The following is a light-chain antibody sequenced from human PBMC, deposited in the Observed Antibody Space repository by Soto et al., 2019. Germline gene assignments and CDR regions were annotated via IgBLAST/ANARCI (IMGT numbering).Light chain of an antibody. J-gene: IGKJ1*01. CDR2: DAS. Sequence: ELVLTQSPAILSLSPGERATLSCRASQSIRSYLAWYQQKPGQAPRLLIYDASNRATGIPPRFSGSGSGTDFTLTISSLEPEDLAVYYCQQRSNWPLTFGQGTKVDIK. CDR3: QQRSNWPLT. V-gene: IGKV3-11*01. CDR1: QSIRSY.